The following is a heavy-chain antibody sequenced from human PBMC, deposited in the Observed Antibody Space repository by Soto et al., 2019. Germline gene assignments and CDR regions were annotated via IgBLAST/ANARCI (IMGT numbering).Heavy chain of an antibody. V-gene: IGHV1-69*15. CDR2: IIPTFGRK. J-gene: IGHJ6*04. CDR1: GYTVSSYA. CDR3: ARDPLSSFAMDV. Sequence: SVKVSCKASGYTVSSYAISWVRQAPGKGLEWMGKIIPTFGRKNYAQKFQGRLTISADDSTSTAYMELSSLVSEDTAVYYCARDPLSSFAMDVWGKGTTVPVSS. D-gene: IGHD3-10*02.